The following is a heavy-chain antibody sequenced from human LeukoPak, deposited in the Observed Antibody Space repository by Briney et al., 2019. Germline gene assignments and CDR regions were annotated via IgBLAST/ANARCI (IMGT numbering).Heavy chain of an antibody. CDR1: GFTFSSYA. V-gene: IGHV3-23*01. CDR2: ISGSGGST. J-gene: IGHJ4*02. Sequence: GGSLRLSCAASGFTFSSYAMSWVRQAPGKGLEWVSDISGSGGSTYYADSVKGRFTISRANSKNTLYLQMNSLRAEDTAVYYCARETPYDFWSGYHFDYWGQGTLVTVSS. D-gene: IGHD3-3*01. CDR3: ARETPYDFWSGYHFDY.